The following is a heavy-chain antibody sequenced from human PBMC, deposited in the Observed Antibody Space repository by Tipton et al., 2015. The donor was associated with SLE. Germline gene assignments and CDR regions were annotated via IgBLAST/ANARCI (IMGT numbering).Heavy chain of an antibody. Sequence: GLVKPSQTLSLTCAISGDSVSSNSGAWNWVRQSPSRGLEWLGRTYFRSKWYNDYAVSVKSRITMIPDTSKNQVSLHLNSVTPEDTAVYYCARDRFGGDIRGFDSWGQGTMVTVSS. J-gene: IGHJ3*02. V-gene: IGHV6-1*01. D-gene: IGHD3-10*01. CDR2: TYFRSKWYN. CDR3: ARDRFGGDIRGFDS. CDR1: GDSVSSNSGA.